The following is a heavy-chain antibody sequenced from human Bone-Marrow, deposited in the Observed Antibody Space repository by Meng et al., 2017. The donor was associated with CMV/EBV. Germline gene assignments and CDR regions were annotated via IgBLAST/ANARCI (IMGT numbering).Heavy chain of an antibody. D-gene: IGHD3-10*01. CDR3: ARDHGEWEILGNWFDP. CDR1: GTFNVHA. Sequence: GTFNVHAISWARQSPGHRPEWVEGSIPILGTTNYAQRFQDRVTITMNESTSTDYMELRSLTYDDAAVYYCARDHGEWEILGNWFDPWGQGTLVTVSS. V-gene: IGHV1-69*05. CDR2: SIPILGTT. J-gene: IGHJ5*02.